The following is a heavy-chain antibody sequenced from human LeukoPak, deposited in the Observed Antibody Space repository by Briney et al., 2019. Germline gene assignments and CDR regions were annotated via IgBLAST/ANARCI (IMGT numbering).Heavy chain of an antibody. D-gene: IGHD6-13*01. CDR2: ISAYNGNT. V-gene: IGHV1-18*01. CDR3: ARCIAAAGPYYYYYMDV. CDR1: GYTFTSYG. Sequence: ASVKVSCKASGYTFTSYGISWVRQAPGQGREWMGWISAYNGNTNYAQKLQGRVTMTTDTSTSTAYMELRSLRSDDTAVYYCARCIAAAGPYYYYYMDVWGKGTTVTVSS. J-gene: IGHJ6*03.